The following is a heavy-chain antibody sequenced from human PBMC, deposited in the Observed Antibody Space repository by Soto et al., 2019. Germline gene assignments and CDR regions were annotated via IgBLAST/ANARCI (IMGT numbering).Heavy chain of an antibody. Sequence: QGQLVQSGAEVKKPGASVKVSCKASGYTFTRYGISWVRQAPGQGLEWMGWISAYNGNTNYAQKLQGRVTMTSDTSTSTAYMELRSLRSDDTAVYYCARGTNSDFWSGYPPFDMDVWGKRTTVTVSS. J-gene: IGHJ6*03. D-gene: IGHD3-3*01. V-gene: IGHV1-18*01. CDR3: ARGTNSDFWSGYPPFDMDV. CDR2: ISAYNGNT. CDR1: GYTFTRYG.